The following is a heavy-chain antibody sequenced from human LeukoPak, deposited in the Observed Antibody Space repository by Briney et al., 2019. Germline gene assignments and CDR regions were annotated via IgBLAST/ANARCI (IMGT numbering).Heavy chain of an antibody. D-gene: IGHD3-10*01. CDR2: MSHSGYP. CDR1: GGSFSGYS. CDR3: ARPRLLYGSGPILV. V-gene: IGHV4-34*01. Sequence: SETLSLTCAVYGGSFSGYSWTWIRQPPGKGLEWIGGMSHSGYPNYNPSLKSRVAISVDTSKNQFSLNLTSVTAADTAVYYCARPRLLYGSGPILVWGQGNLVTVSS. J-gene: IGHJ4*02.